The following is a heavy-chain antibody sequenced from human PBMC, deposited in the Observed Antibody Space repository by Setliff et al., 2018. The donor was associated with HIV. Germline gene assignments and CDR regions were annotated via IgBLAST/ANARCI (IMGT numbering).Heavy chain of an antibody. Sequence: GSLRLSCVASGTDLNVGYMSWIRQAPGKGPEWVSYISNSSHDIAYLDSVKGRFTISRDNAKNSLYLQMNSLRAEDTAVYYCASSNVVVVTASVSDAFDIWGQGTMVTVSS. CDR1: GTDLNVGY. D-gene: IGHD2-21*02. V-gene: IGHV3-11*04. CDR3: ASSNVVVVTASVSDAFDI. CDR2: ISNSSHDI. J-gene: IGHJ3*02.